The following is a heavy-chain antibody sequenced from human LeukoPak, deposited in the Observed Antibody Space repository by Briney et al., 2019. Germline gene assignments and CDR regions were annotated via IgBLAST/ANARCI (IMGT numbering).Heavy chain of an antibody. J-gene: IGHJ4*02. CDR1: GGSFSGYS. Sequence: SGTLSLTCSVYGGSFSGYSWNWIRLAPGKGLEWIGEINHSGSTNYNPSLKRRVTMAIDTSKKQFSLRLSSLTAADTAVYYCARDGFRNDCTGDTCYLRGRATYYFDYWGQGTQVTVSS. D-gene: IGHD2-15*01. CDR3: ARDGFRNDCTGDTCYLRGRATYYFDY. CDR2: INHSGST. V-gene: IGHV4-34*01.